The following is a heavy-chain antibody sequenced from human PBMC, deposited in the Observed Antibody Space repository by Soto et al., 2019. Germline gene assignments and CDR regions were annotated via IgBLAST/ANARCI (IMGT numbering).Heavy chain of an antibody. V-gene: IGHV3-72*01. CDR3: AILPRRTTTGILA. J-gene: IGHJ5*02. Sequence: EVQLVESGEGLVQPGGSLRLSCVASGFPFSDHYMEWVRQPPGMGLEWCGGTGIKANSYTHYYDASLKGRFTLSRDDSASSLYLQMTSLKPEDTAVYYCAILPRRTTTGILAWGQGTLVTVSS. CDR2: TGIKANSYTH. D-gene: IGHD4-17*01. CDR1: GFPFSDHY.